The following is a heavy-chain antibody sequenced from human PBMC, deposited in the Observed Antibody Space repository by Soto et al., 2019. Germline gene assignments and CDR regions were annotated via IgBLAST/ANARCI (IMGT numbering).Heavy chain of an antibody. CDR1: GGTFRNYP. J-gene: IGHJ4*02. V-gene: IGHV1-69*02. CDR2: IFPLTDIP. Sequence: QVQLVQSGTEVKKPGSSVKVSCKASGGTFRNYPINWVRQAPGQGLEWMGSIFPLTDIPDYAQNFQARLTXTXDXXTSTAYMALSSLTSDATAMYFCARGPLVVLNYFESWGQGTLVTVSS. CDR3: ARGPLVVLNYFES.